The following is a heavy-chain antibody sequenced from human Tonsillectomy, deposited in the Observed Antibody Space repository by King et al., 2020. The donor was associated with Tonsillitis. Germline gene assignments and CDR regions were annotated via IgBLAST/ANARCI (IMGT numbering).Heavy chain of an antibody. D-gene: IGHD3-22*01. CDR3: ARADDSSGYYNAFDI. Sequence: VQLVESGAEVKKPGASVKVSCKASGYTFTSYAISWVRQAPGQGLEWMGWISAYNGNTNYAQKFQGRVTMPTDTSTGTAYMDLRSLRSDDTAVYYCARADDSSGYYNAFDIWGQGTMVTVSS. CDR1: GYTFTSYA. V-gene: IGHV1-18*04. J-gene: IGHJ3*02. CDR2: ISAYNGNT.